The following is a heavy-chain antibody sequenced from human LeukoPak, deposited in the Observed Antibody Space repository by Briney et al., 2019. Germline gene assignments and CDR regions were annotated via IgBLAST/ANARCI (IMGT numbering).Heavy chain of an antibody. Sequence: PGGSLRLSCAASGFTFNSYSMNWVRQAPGKGLEWVSYISSSSTTIYYADSVKGRFTISRDNAKNSLYLQMNSLRAEDTAVYYCARSQPHYYGSGGYYNVPYYFDYWGQGTLVTVSS. CDR3: ARSQPHYYGSGGYYNVPYYFDY. D-gene: IGHD3-10*01. CDR1: GFTFNSYS. V-gene: IGHV3-48*01. CDR2: ISSSSTTI. J-gene: IGHJ4*02.